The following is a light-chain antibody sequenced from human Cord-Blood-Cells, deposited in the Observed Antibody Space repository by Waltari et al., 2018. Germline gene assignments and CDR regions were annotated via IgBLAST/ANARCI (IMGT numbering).Light chain of an antibody. J-gene: IGKJ3*01. CDR2: AAS. CDR1: QSISSY. V-gene: IGKV1-39*01. CDR3: QQSYSTPFT. Sequence: DIQMTQSPSSLSASVGDRVTITCRASQSISSYLNCYQQKPGKAPKLLIYAASSLQSVVPSRFSGSGSGTDFTLTISSLQPEDFATYYCQQSYSTPFTFDPGTKVDIK.